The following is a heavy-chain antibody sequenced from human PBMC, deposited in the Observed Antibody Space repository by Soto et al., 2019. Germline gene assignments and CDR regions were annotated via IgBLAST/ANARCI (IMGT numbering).Heavy chain of an antibody. CDR3: ARDQDYYDSSGYYSYFDY. V-gene: IGHV4-61*01. CDR1: GGSVSSGSYY. Sequence: QVQLQESGPGLVKPSETLSLTCTVSGGSVSSGSYYWSWIRQPPGKGLEWIGYIYYSGSTNYNPSLKSRVTISVDTSKNQFSLKLSSVTAADTAVYYCARDQDYYDSSGYYSYFDYWGQGTLVTVSS. J-gene: IGHJ4*02. CDR2: IYYSGST. D-gene: IGHD3-22*01.